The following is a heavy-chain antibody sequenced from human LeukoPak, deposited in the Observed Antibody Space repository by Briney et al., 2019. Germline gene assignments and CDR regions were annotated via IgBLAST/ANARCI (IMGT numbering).Heavy chain of an antibody. CDR3: ATHMGEYYDILTGYYSGAFDI. CDR1: GFTFSSYA. J-gene: IGHJ3*02. CDR2: ISGSGGST. Sequence: GGSLRLSCAASGFTFSSYAMSWVRQAPGKGLEWVSAISGSGGSTYYADSVKGRFTISRDNAKNSLYLQMNSLRAEDTAVYYCATHMGEYYDILTGYYSGAFDIWGQGTMVTVSS. V-gene: IGHV3-23*01. D-gene: IGHD3-9*01.